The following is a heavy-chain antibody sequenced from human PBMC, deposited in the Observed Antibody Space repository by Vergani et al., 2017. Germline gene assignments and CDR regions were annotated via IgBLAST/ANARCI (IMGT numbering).Heavy chain of an antibody. D-gene: IGHD6-13*01. CDR3: ARDPLYSTTWPFLLLDMDV. CDR2: FYTGGGT. CDR1: GGSISSGSYY. Sequence: QVQLQESGPGLVRPSQTLYLTCTVSGGSISSGSYYWSWFRQPAGKGLEWIGRFYTGGGTSYNPSLKSQVTISVDTSKNQFSLQLSSVTAADTAVYYCARDPLYSTTWPFLLLDMDVWGQGTTVTVSS. V-gene: IGHV4-61*02. J-gene: IGHJ6*02.